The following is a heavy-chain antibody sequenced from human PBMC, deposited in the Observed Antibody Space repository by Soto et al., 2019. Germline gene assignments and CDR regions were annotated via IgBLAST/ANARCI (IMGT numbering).Heavy chain of an antibody. V-gene: IGHV1-18*01. J-gene: IGHJ4*02. Sequence: QVHLVQSGAEVKKPGASVKVSCKGSGYGFTTYGITWERQAPGQGLEWMAWISAHNGNTNYAQKLQGRVTVTRDTSTSTPYMELRSLRSDDTAVYYRARGRYGDYWGQGALVTVSS. D-gene: IGHD1-1*01. CDR1: GYGFTTYG. CDR2: ISAHNGNT. CDR3: ARGRYGDY.